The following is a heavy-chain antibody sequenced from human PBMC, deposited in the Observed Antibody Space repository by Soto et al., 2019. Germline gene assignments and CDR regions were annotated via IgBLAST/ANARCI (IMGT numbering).Heavy chain of an antibody. V-gene: IGHV4-59*01. CDR2: IYYSGST. J-gene: IGHJ4*02. Sequence: SETLSLTCTVSGGSISSYYWSWIRQPPGKGLEWIGYIYYSGSTNYNPSLKSRVTISVDTSKNQFSLKLSSVTAADTAVYYCARAYGGNFFDFWGQGTLVTVSS. D-gene: IGHD2-21*02. CDR3: ARAYGGNFFDF. CDR1: GGSISSYY.